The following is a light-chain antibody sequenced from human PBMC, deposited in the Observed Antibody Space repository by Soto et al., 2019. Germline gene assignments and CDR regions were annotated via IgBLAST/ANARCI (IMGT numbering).Light chain of an antibody. V-gene: IGKV3-15*01. CDR2: GAS. J-gene: IGKJ5*01. CDR1: QSVVTN. CDR3: QQYKSWPPIT. Sequence: EIVLTQSPGILSLSPGERATLSCRASQSVVTNSLAWYQQKPGQAPSLLIYGASTRATGVPDRFSGTGSGTEFTLTISSLKSEDYAVYYCQQYKSWPPITFGQGTRLEIK.